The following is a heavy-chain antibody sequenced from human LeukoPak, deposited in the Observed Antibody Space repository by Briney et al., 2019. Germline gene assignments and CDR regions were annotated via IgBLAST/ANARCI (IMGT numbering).Heavy chain of an antibody. CDR3: ARPTIIRGAVVSAFDN. J-gene: IGHJ4*02. CDR1: GFTLRTYG. D-gene: IGHD3-16*02. CDR2: ISGSSDTL. V-gene: IGHV3-48*02. Sequence: PGGSLRLSCVASGFTLRTYGMSWVRQSPGKGLGWISYISGSSDTLHYADSVKGRFTISRDIAKSSVFLQLNSLRDEDTAVYYCARPTIIRGAVVSAFDNWGQGTLVTVSS.